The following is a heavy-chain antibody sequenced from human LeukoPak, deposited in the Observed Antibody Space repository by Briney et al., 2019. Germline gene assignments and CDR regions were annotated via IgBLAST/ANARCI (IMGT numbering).Heavy chain of an antibody. CDR2: IYYSGST. D-gene: IGHD4-11*01. V-gene: IGHV4-59*01. CDR3: ARAGRVYSNYGYFDY. Sequence: PSETLSLTCTVSGGSISSYYWSWIRQPPGKGLEWIGYIYYSGSTNYNPSLKSRVTISVDTSKNQLSLKLSSVTAADTAVYYCARAGRVYSNYGYFDYWGQGTLVTVSS. CDR1: GGSISSYY. J-gene: IGHJ4*02.